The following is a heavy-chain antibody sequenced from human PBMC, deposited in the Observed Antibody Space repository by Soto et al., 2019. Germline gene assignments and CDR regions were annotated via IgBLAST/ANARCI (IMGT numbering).Heavy chain of an antibody. V-gene: IGHV3-66*01. CDR3: ATRMTTAPY. D-gene: IGHD4-17*01. J-gene: IGHJ4*02. CDR2: IYSGGDT. CDR1: VFAVSANY. Sequence: EAHQVGSGGGLVQPGGSLRLSCAASVFAVSANYLSWVRQGQGKGLEWASLIYSGGDTDFADSVRGRFTISRDNSKTTLYLQMNSLKAEDTAVYYCATRMTTAPYWGQGALVNVSS.